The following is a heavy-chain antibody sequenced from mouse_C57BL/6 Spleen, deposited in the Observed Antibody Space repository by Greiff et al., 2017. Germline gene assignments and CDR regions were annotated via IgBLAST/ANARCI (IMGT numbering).Heavy chain of an antibody. CDR2: INPSNGGT. D-gene: IGHD1-1*01. Sequence: VQLQQPGTELVKPGASVKLSCKASGYTFTSYWMHWVKQRPGQGLEWIGNINPSNGGTNYNEKFKSKATLTVDKSSSTAYMQLSSLTSEDSAVYYCARGVGLHDGSSLYFDYWGQGTTLTVSS. CDR3: ARGVGLHDGSSLYFDY. J-gene: IGHJ2*01. CDR1: GYTFTSYW. V-gene: IGHV1-53*01.